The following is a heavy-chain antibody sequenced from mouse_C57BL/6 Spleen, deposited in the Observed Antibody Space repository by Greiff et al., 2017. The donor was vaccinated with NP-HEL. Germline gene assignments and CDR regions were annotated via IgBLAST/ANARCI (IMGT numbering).Heavy chain of an antibody. D-gene: IGHD2-3*01. CDR3: ARGGWLLKYFDV. CDR2: IYPGSGST. V-gene: IGHV1-55*01. Sequence: QVQLQQPGAELVKPGASVKMSCTASGYTFTSYWITWVKQRPGQGLEWIGYIYPGSGSTNYNEKFKSKATLTVDTSSSTAYRQLSSLTSEDSAVYYGARGGWLLKYFDVWGTGTTVTVSS. J-gene: IGHJ1*03. CDR1: GYTFTSYW.